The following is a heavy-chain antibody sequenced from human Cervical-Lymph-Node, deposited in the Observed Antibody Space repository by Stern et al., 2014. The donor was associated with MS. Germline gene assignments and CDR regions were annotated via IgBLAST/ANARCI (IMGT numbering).Heavy chain of an antibody. J-gene: IGHJ3*02. CDR2: ISIFNGDT. D-gene: IGHD5-24*01. CDR1: GYTFSSYG. V-gene: IGHV1-18*01. Sequence: QVQLVQSGAEVKKPGASVKVSCKASGYTFSSYGISWVRQAPGQGVEWMGWISIFNGDTKNAQKVQGRVTMTTDTSTSTAYMELRSLRSDDTAVYYCARDASYNYASSSYRDAFDIWGQGTMVTVSS. CDR3: ARDASYNYASSSYRDAFDI.